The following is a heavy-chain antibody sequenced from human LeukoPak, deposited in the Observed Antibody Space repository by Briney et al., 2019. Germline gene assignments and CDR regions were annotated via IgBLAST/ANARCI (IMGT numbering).Heavy chain of an antibody. D-gene: IGHD3-22*01. CDR3: ASVYDSSGYYPF. J-gene: IGHJ4*02. CDR1: GGSVSSGSYC. CDR2: INHSGST. V-gene: IGHV4-61*01. Sequence: SETLSLTRTVSGGSVSSGSYCWSWIRQPPGKGLEWIGEINHSGSTNYNPSLKSRVTISVDTSKNQFSLKLSSVTAADTAVYYCASVYDSSGYYPFWGQGTLVTVSS.